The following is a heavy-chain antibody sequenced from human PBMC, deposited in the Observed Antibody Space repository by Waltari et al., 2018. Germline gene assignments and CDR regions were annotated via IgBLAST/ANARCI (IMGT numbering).Heavy chain of an antibody. Sequence: QVQLVQSGAEVKKPGSSVKVSCKASGGTFSSYAISWVRQAPGQGLEWMGGIIPSFVKANYAQKFKGRVTITADESTSTAYMELSSLRSEDTAVYYCARGEAAAGTRDYFDCWGQGTLVTVSS. J-gene: IGHJ4*02. CDR2: IIPSFVKA. CDR3: ARGEAAAGTRDYFDC. CDR1: GGTFSSYA. D-gene: IGHD6-13*01. V-gene: IGHV1-69*12.